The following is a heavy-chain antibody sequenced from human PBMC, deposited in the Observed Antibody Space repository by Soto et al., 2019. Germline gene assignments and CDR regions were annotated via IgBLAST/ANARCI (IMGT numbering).Heavy chain of an antibody. D-gene: IGHD3-16*01. CDR2: ISGSDGKT. CDR1: GFSFGSYA. CDR3: ARGSYLDY. J-gene: IGHJ1*01. V-gene: IGHV3-23*01. Sequence: GGSLRLSCAASGFSFGSYALSWVRQAPGKGLEWVSTISGSDGKTFYADSVKGRFSISRDTSQSTLYLRMNSLRADDTAMYYWARGSYLDYWGQGTRVTVSS.